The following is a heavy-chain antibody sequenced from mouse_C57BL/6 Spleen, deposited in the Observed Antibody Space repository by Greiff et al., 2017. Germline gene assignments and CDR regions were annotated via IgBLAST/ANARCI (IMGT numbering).Heavy chain of an antibody. V-gene: IGHV1-52*01. Sequence: QVQLQQPGAELVRPGSSVKLSCKASGYTFTSYWMPWVKQRPIQGLEWIGNIDPSDSETHYNQQFKDKATLTVDKSSSTAYLQLSSLTSADSAVYYYATRGLGRYYFDYWGQGTTLTVSS. CDR1: GYTFTSYW. D-gene: IGHD4-1*01. J-gene: IGHJ2*01. CDR2: IDPSDSET. CDR3: ATRGLGRYYFDY.